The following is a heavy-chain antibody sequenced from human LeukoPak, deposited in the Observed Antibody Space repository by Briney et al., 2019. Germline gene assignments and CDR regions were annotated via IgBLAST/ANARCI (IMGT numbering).Heavy chain of an antibody. CDR1: GGSISSSNW. Sequence: SGTLSLTCAVSGGSISSSNWWSWVRQPPGKGLEWIGEIYHSGSTNYNPSLKSRVTISVDKSKNQFSLKLSSVTAADTAVYYCASWVKYSGSYYAGFDYWGQGTLVTVSS. V-gene: IGHV4-4*02. CDR2: IYHSGST. D-gene: IGHD1-26*01. J-gene: IGHJ4*02. CDR3: ASWVKYSGSYYAGFDY.